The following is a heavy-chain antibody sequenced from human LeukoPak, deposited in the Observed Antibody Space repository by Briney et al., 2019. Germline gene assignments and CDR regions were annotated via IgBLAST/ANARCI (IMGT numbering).Heavy chain of an antibody. CDR3: AKGGLMVYARRIY. V-gene: IGHV3-23*01. D-gene: IGHD2-8*01. J-gene: IGHJ4*02. Sequence: GRSLRLSCAASGFTFSSYAMSWVRQAPGKGLEWVSAISGSGGSTYYADSVKGRFTISRDNSKNTLYLQMNSLRAEDTAVYYCAKGGLMVYARRIYWGQGTLVTVSS. CDR1: GFTFSSYA. CDR2: ISGSGGST.